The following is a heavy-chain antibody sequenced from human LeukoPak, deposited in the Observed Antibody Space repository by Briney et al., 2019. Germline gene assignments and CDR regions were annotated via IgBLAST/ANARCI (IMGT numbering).Heavy chain of an antibody. D-gene: IGHD4-17*01. CDR3: ARVGRDYGDYVLDY. V-gene: IGHV4-39*07. J-gene: IGHJ4*02. CDR1: GGSISSSSYY. Sequence: TETLSLTCTVSGGSISSSSYYWGWIRQPPGKGLEWIGSIYYSGSTYYNPSLKSRVTISVDTSKNRCSLKLSSVTAADTAVYYCARVGRDYGDYVLDYWGQGTLVTVSS. CDR2: IYYSGST.